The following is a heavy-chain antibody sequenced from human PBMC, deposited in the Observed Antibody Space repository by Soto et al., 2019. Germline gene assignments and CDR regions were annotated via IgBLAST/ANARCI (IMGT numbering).Heavy chain of an antibody. J-gene: IGHJ5*02. D-gene: IGHD1-1*01. CDR1: GFTFSGYS. CDR2: ISGSSTYI. CDR3: AKDNEVPAEIHH. V-gene: IGHV3-21*02. Sequence: EVQLVESGGGLVKPGGSLRLSCAASGFTFSGYSMNWVRQAPGKGLEWVSSISGSSTYIYYADSVKGRFTISRDNAQNSLHLQMNSLRDEDTALYYCAKDNEVPAEIHHWGQGTLVTVSS.